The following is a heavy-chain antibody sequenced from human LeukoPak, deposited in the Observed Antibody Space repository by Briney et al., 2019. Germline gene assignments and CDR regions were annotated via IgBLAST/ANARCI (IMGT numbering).Heavy chain of an antibody. CDR3: ARPLAAGDDDAFDI. CDR2: INPNSGDT. D-gene: IGHD6-13*01. J-gene: IGHJ3*02. CDR1: GYTFTAYH. Sequence: ASVKVSCKASGYTFTAYHMHWVRQAPGQGLEWMGRINPNSGDTNYAQKFQGRVTMTRDTSISTAYMELRSLRSDDTAVYYCARPLAAGDDDAFDIWGQGTMVTVSS. V-gene: IGHV1-2*06.